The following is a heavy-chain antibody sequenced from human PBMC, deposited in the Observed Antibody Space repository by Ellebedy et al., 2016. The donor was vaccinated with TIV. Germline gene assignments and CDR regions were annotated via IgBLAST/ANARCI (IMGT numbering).Heavy chain of an antibody. D-gene: IGHD4-17*01. CDR2: IIPIFGTA. J-gene: IGHJ6*02. Sequence: SVKVSXXASGGTFSSYAISWVRQAPGQGLEWMGGIIPIFGTANYAQKFQGRVTITADESTSTAYMELSSLRSEDTAVYYCARELKVDYGEGYYYYGMDVWGQGTTVTVSS. CDR1: GGTFSSYA. CDR3: ARELKVDYGEGYYYYGMDV. V-gene: IGHV1-69*13.